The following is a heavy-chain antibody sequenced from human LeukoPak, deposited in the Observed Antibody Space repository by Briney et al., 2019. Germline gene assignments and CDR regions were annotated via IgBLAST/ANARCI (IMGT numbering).Heavy chain of an antibody. Sequence: GGSLRLSCAASGFTFSSYGMHWVRQAPGKGLEWVAVISYDGSNKYYADSVKGRFTISRDNSKNTLYLQMISLRAEDTAVYYYAKDRDYGDSLDYWGQGTLVPVSS. CDR2: ISYDGSNK. D-gene: IGHD4-17*01. CDR1: GFTFSSYG. V-gene: IGHV3-30*18. CDR3: AKDRDYGDSLDY. J-gene: IGHJ4*02.